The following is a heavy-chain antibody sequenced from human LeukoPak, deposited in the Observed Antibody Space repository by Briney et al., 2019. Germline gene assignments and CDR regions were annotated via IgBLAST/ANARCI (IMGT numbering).Heavy chain of an antibody. Sequence: GGSLRLSCAPSGFTFSNFAMTWVRQAPGKGLEWVSIISNSGTSTIYSDSVKGRFTISRDNAKNSLYLQMNSLRAEDTAVYYCARDLYPGYWGQGALVTVSS. D-gene: IGHD3-16*01. V-gene: IGHV3-23*01. CDR2: ISNSGTST. CDR1: GFTFSNFA. J-gene: IGHJ4*02. CDR3: ARDLYPGY.